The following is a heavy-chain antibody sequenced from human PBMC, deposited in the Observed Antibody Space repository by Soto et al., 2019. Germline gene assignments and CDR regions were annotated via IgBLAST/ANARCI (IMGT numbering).Heavy chain of an antibody. D-gene: IGHD1-26*01. Sequence: QVQLQESGPGLVKPSQTLSLTCTVSGGSISSDDYYWSWIRQPPGKGLEWIAYMYYSGSTYYDPSLKSRVAISVDTSKNQFSLTLSSVTAADTAVYYCARGEGYALDVWGQGTTVTVSS. CDR2: MYYSGST. V-gene: IGHV4-30-4*01. CDR3: ARGEGYALDV. CDR1: GGSISSDDYY. J-gene: IGHJ6*02.